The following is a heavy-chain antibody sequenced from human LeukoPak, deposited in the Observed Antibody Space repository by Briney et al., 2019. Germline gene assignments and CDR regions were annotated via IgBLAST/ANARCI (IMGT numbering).Heavy chain of an antibody. D-gene: IGHD5-18*01. CDR3: ATVGYSYGAFDY. CDR2: IDREDGQT. J-gene: IGHJ4*02. CDR1: GYTLSEIS. V-gene: IGHV1-24*01. Sequence: ASVKVSCKVSGYTLSEISMYWVRQAPRKGLEWMGGIDREDGQTIYAQKFQGRVTMTEDTSTDTAYMEVSRLTSEDTAFYYCATVGYSYGAFDYWGQGTLVTVSS.